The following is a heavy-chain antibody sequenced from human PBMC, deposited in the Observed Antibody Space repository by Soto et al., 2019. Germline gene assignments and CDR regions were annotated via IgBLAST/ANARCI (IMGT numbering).Heavy chain of an antibody. J-gene: IGHJ5*02. CDR2: IKSNTDAGTT. CDR3: TAGSWFDP. V-gene: IGHV3-15*01. Sequence: PGGSLRLSCAASGFTFSNAWMRCVRQAPGKGLEWVDRIKSNTDAGTTDYAAPVKGRFTISRDDSKNTLYLQMNSLKTEDTAVYYCTAGSWFDPWGQGTLVTVSS. CDR1: GFTFSNAW. D-gene: IGHD3-10*01.